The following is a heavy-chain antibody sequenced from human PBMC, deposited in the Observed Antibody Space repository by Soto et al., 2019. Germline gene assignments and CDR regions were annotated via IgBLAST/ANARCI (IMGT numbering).Heavy chain of an antibody. J-gene: IGHJ4*02. V-gene: IGHV3-48*01. Sequence: PGGSLRLSCAASGFTFSSYSMNWVRQAPGKGLEWVSYISSSSSTIYYADSVKGRFTISRDNAKNSLYLQMNSLRAEDTAVYYCAKGVTMVRGVIIMPFDYWGQGTLVTVSS. CDR1: GFTFSSYS. CDR3: AKGVTMVRGVIIMPFDY. D-gene: IGHD3-10*01. CDR2: ISSSSSTI.